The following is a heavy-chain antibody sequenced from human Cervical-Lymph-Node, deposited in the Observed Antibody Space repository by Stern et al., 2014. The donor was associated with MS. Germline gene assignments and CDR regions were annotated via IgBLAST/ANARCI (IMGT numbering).Heavy chain of an antibody. CDR3: ARGPRT. Sequence: VQLLESGAEVKKPGASVKVSCKASGYTFTDYDINWVRQATGQGLEWMGWMNPNSGDTSSARMFQGRVTMTRKTSTRTAYMELRSLRSDDTAVYYCARGPRTWGRGTLVTVSS. V-gene: IGHV1-8*01. CDR1: GYTFTDYD. D-gene: IGHD1-7*01. CDR2: MNPNSGDT. J-gene: IGHJ4*02.